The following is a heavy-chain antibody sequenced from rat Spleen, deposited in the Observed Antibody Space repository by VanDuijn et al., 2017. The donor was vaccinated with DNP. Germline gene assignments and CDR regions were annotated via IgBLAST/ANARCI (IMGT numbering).Heavy chain of an antibody. CDR3: ARLHYGLNS. CDR2: INSAGNT. V-gene: IGHV3-3*01. J-gene: IGHJ2*01. Sequence: EVQLQESGPGLVKPSQSLSLTCSVTDYSITSVYRWNWIRKFPGNKLEWMGYINSAGNTHYNPSLKSRISITRDTSKNQFFLQVNSVTTEDTATYYCARLHYGLNSWGQGVMVTVSS. CDR1: DYSITSVYR. D-gene: IGHD4-1*01.